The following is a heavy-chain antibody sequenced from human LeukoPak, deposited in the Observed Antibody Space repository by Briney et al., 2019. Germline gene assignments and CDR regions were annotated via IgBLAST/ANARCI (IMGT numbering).Heavy chain of an antibody. Sequence: SVKVSCKASGGTFSIYTISWVRQAPGQGLEWMGRISPILGIANYAQKFQGRVTITADKSTSTAYMELSSLRSEDTAVYYCARDSKYYDFWSGYSYNWFDPWGQGTLVTVSS. J-gene: IGHJ5*02. CDR1: GGTFSIYT. V-gene: IGHV1-69*04. D-gene: IGHD3-3*01. CDR2: ISPILGIA. CDR3: ARDSKYYDFWSGYSYNWFDP.